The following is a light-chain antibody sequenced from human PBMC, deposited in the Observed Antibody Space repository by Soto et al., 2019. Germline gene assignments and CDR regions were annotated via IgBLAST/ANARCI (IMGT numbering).Light chain of an antibody. CDR2: LGS. CDR1: QSLLHSNGYNY. J-gene: IGKJ5*01. Sequence: IAMTQSPLSLPVTPGEPASISCRSSQSLLHSNGYNYLDWYLQKPGXAPXLLIYLGSNRASGVPDRFSGAGSGTYFTLKIIRVDAEYAGVYYCLVGTHGVTFGQGTRLEIK. CDR3: LVGTHGVT. V-gene: IGKV2-28*01.